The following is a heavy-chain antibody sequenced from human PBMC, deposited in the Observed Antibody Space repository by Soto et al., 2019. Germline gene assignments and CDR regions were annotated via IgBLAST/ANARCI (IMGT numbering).Heavy chain of an antibody. Sequence: SVKVSCKASGFTFTSSAVQWVRQARGQRLEWIGWIVVGSGNTNYAQKFQERVTITRDMSTSTAYMELSSLRSEDTAVYYCAADSPARYCSSTSCSRYYYGMDVSGQGTTVTVSS. D-gene: IGHD2-2*01. V-gene: IGHV1-58*01. J-gene: IGHJ6*02. CDR1: GFTFTSSA. CDR2: IVVGSGNT. CDR3: AADSPARYCSSTSCSRYYYGMDV.